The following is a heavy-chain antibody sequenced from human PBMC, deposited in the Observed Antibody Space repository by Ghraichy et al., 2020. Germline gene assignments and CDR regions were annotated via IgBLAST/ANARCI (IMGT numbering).Heavy chain of an antibody. Sequence: GSLRLSCAASGFTFTTYAISWVRQAPGKGLEWLSVVCGRGRSTYYADSVRGRFTISRDNSQNTVYLQMSSLRVEDTAMYYCAKAAWGGDCDPDRCFVWFDYWGQGALVTVSP. D-gene: IGHD2-21*01. V-gene: IGHV3-23*01. J-gene: IGHJ4*02. CDR3: AKAAWGGDCDPDRCFVWFDY. CDR1: GFTFTTYA. CDR2: VCGRGRST.